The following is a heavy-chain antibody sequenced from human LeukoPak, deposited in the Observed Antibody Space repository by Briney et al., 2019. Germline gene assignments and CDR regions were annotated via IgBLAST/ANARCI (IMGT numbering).Heavy chain of an antibody. Sequence: GASVKVSCKASGYTFTSYDINWVRQATGQGLEWMGWVNPNSGNTGYAQKFQGRVTMTRNTSISTAYMELSSLRSEDTAVYYCVRAYSSSWYTYWGQGTLVTVSS. CDR3: VRAYSSSWYTY. D-gene: IGHD6-13*01. J-gene: IGHJ4*02. CDR2: VNPNSGNT. V-gene: IGHV1-8*01. CDR1: GYTFTSYD.